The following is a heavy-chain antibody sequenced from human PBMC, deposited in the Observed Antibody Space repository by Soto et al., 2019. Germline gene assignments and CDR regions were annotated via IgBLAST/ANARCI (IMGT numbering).Heavy chain of an antibody. J-gene: IGHJ6*02. CDR3: ARGFRGYCSGGSCYSVVFYYYYYGMDV. CDR2: INHSGST. Sequence: SETLSLTCAVYGGSFSGYYWSWIRQPPGKGLEWIGEINHSGSTNYNPSLKSRVTISVDTSKNQFSLKLSSVTAADTAVYYCARGFRGYCSGGSCYSVVFYYYYYGMDVWGQGTTVTVSS. CDR1: GGSFSGYY. V-gene: IGHV4-34*01. D-gene: IGHD2-15*01.